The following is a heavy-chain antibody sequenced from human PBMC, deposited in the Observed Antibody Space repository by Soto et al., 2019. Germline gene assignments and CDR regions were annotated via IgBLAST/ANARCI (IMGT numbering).Heavy chain of an antibody. Sequence: ASVKVSCKASGYTFTSYDINWVRQATGQGLEWMGWMNPNSGNTGYAQKFQGRVTMTRNTSISTAYMELSSLRSEDTAVYYCARGWRYCSDGSCSYYFDYWGQGTLVTVSS. CDR2: MNPNSGNT. V-gene: IGHV1-8*01. D-gene: IGHD2-15*01. J-gene: IGHJ4*02. CDR1: GYTFTSYD. CDR3: ARGWRYCSDGSCSYYFDY.